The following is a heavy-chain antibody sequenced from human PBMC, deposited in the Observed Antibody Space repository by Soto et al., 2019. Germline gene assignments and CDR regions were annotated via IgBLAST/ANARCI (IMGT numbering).Heavy chain of an antibody. J-gene: IGHJ4*02. CDR1: GYTFTSYD. Sequence: ASVKVSCKASGYTFTSYDINWVRQATGQGLEWMGWMNPNSGNTGYAQKFQGRVTMTRNTSKSTAYMELSSLRSEDTAVYYCARDRVPFSSSPYYFDYWGQGTLVTVSS. CDR2: MNPNSGNT. V-gene: IGHV1-8*01. D-gene: IGHD6-6*01. CDR3: ARDRVPFSSSPYYFDY.